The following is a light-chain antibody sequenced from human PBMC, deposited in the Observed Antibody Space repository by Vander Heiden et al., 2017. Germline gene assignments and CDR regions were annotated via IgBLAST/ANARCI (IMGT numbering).Light chain of an antibody. CDR2: DAS. Sequence: EIVLTHYPATLSLSPGERATLSCRASQSISSYLAWYQHKPGQAPRLLIYDASNRASDIPARFSASGSGTDFTLTISSLEPEDFAIYYCQQRSNWPRTFGQGTKLEIK. V-gene: IGKV3-11*01. CDR1: QSISSY. J-gene: IGKJ2*01. CDR3: QQRSNWPRT.